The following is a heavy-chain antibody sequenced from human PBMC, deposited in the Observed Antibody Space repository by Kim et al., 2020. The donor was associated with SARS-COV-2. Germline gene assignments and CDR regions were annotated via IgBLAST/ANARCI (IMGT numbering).Heavy chain of an antibody. CDR3: AKQLWDDYYGMDV. V-gene: IGHV3-30*02. Sequence: YYADSVEGRVTMARDNSKNTLFLQLSSLRAEDTAVYYCAKQLWDDYYGMDVWGQGTTVTVSS. J-gene: IGHJ6*02. D-gene: IGHD3-16*01.